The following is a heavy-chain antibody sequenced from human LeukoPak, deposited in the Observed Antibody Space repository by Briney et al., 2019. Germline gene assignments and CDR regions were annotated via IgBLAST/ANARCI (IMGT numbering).Heavy chain of an antibody. D-gene: IGHD5-18*01. J-gene: IGHJ4*02. CDR2: ISSSSSYI. V-gene: IGHV3-21*01. Sequence: GRSLRLSCAASGFTFSSYSMNWVRQAPGKGLEWVSSISSSSSYIYYADSVKGRFTISGDNAKNSLYLQMNSLRAEDTAVYYCARDGGAMAPRWGQGTLVTVSS. CDR3: ARDGGAMAPR. CDR1: GFTFSSYS.